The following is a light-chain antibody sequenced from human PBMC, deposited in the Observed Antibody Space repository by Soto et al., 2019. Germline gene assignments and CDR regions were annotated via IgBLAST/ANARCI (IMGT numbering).Light chain of an antibody. Sequence: ILLTQSPDTLSVSPGERVTLSCRASQSVGTTLAWYQQKPGQAPSLLIYGATTRAAGLPARFSGSGSETEFTLTISSLHSKVFEFYYCKQYNTGLITFGKGTRLEI. CDR1: QSVGTT. CDR2: GAT. J-gene: IGKJ5*01. CDR3: KQYNTGLIT. V-gene: IGKV3-15*01.